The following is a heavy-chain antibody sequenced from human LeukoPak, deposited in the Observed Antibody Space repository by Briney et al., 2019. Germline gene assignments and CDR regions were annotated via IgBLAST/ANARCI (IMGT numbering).Heavy chain of an antibody. CDR2: LYYSGST. J-gene: IGHJ6*02. Sequence: PSETLSLTCTVSGGSITNNNYYWDWIRQPPGKGLEWIGDLYYSGSTHYNPSLKSRVTISVDTSKNQFSLKLSSVTAADTAVYYCARSGCSDGSCSKYSNYGMDVWGQGTTVTVSS. V-gene: IGHV4-39*07. CDR1: GGSITNNNYY. CDR3: ARSGCSDGSCSKYSNYGMDV. D-gene: IGHD2-15*01.